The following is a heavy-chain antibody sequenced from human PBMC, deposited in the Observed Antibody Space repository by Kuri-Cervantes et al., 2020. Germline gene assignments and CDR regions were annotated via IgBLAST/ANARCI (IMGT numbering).Heavy chain of an antibody. D-gene: IGHD2-21*01. Sequence: SETLSLNCTVSTDSIRSPYYWGWIRQPPGKGLEWIGNFYHSGNTYYNPSLKSRVTISVGTSKNQFSLKLTSVTAADTAIYYCAGALADGGDFYWGQGTLVTVSS. V-gene: IGHV4-38-2*02. CDR2: FYHSGNT. CDR1: TDSIRSPYY. CDR3: AGALADGGDFY. J-gene: IGHJ4*02.